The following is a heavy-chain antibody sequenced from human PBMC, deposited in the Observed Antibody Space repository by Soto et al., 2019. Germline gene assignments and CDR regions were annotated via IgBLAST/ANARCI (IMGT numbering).Heavy chain of an antibody. Sequence: QVLLVQSRTEVKKPGSSVKVSCQASGGTSSDYALTWVRQAPGQGLEWMGGIIPIFGTANYAQRFQGRVSITADESSSTAYMELSSLKSEDTAVYYCAGSFKYGSGTFDALDVWGHGTMVMVSS. CDR1: GGTSSDYA. CDR3: AGSFKYGSGTFDALDV. D-gene: IGHD3-10*01. J-gene: IGHJ3*01. V-gene: IGHV1-69*01. CDR2: IIPIFGTA.